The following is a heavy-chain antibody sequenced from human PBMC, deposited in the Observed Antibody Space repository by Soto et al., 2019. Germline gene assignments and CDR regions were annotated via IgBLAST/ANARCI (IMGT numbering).Heavy chain of an antibody. J-gene: IGHJ4*02. V-gene: IGHV3-23*01. D-gene: IGHD6-6*01. Sequence: EVQLLESGGGLVQPGGSLRLSCAASGFTFTTYAMTWVRQAPGKGLXXVSXXXXXGGSTYYADSVKGRFTISRDNSKNMLYLQMNSLRAEDTAVYYCAKNWDTTFSSSSHWGQGTLVTVSS. CDR3: AKNWDTTFSSSSH. CDR1: GFTFTTYA. CDR2: XXXXGGST.